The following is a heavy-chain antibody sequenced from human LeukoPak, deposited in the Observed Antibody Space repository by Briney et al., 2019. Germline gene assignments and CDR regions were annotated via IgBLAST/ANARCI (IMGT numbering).Heavy chain of an antibody. J-gene: IGHJ4*02. CDR1: GFTFSNYS. CDR3: AIYGDLTHALDY. Sequence: GGSLRLSCAASGFTFSNYSMNWVRQAPGKGLEWVSSISSSSSYIYYADSVKGRFTISRDNAKNSLYLQMNSLRAEDTAVYYCAIYGDLTHALDYWGQGTLVTVSS. D-gene: IGHD4-17*01. CDR2: ISSSSSYI. V-gene: IGHV3-21*01.